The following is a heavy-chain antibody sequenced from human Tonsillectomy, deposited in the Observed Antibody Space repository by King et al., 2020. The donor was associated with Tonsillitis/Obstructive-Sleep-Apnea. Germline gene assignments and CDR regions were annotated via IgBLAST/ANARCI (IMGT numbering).Heavy chain of an antibody. CDR3: ARRENDFWSGYSIDY. J-gene: IGHJ4*02. Sequence: VQLVESGAEVKKPGESLKISCKGSGYSFTSYWIGWVRQMPGKGLEWMGIIYPGDSDTRYSPSFQGQVTISADKSISTAYLQWSSLKASDTAMYYCARRENDFWSGYSIDYWGQGTLVTVSS. D-gene: IGHD3-3*01. V-gene: IGHV5-51*01. CDR2: IYPGDSDT. CDR1: GYSFTSYW.